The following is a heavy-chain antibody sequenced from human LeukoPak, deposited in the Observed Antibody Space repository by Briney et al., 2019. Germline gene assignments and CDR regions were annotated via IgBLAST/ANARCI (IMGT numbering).Heavy chain of an antibody. CDR3: ASMGANGFDI. D-gene: IGHD3-16*01. CDR2: INTYNGNP. Sequence: GASVKVSCKASGYTFSTYAINWVRQAPGQGLEFMGWINTYNGNPTYAQAFIGRFVFSVDTSASTAYLQISSLKTEDTAVYYCASMGANGFDIWGQGTTVTVSS. CDR1: GYTFSTYA. J-gene: IGHJ3*02. V-gene: IGHV7-4-1*02.